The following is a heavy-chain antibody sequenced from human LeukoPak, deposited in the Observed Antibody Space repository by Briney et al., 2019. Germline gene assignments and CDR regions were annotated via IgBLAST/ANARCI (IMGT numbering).Heavy chain of an antibody. CDR1: GFSLSTSRVG. Sequence: SGPTLVNPTQILTLTCTFSGFSLSTSRVGVGCIRQPPGKALEWLALLYWDGDKPYSPSLKSRLTITKDTSKNQVVLTMTNMDPVDTATYYCAHIGGYGDYVIDFDYWGQGTLVTVSS. J-gene: IGHJ4*02. CDR2: LYWDGDK. D-gene: IGHD4-17*01. V-gene: IGHV2-5*02. CDR3: AHIGGYGDYVIDFDY.